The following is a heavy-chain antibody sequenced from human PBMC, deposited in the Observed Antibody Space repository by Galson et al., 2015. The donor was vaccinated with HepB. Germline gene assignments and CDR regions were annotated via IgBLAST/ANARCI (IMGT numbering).Heavy chain of an antibody. CDR3: ARYNSGLFDY. CDR1: GFTVSSTY. J-gene: IGHJ4*02. D-gene: IGHD3-22*01. CDR2: IYSGGGT. Sequence: SLRLSCAASGFTVSSTYMSWVRQAPGKGLEWVSVIYSGGGTYYADSVKGRFTISRDKSQNTLYLQMNSLRVEDTAVYYCARYNSGLFDYWGQGTLVTVSS. V-gene: IGHV3-53*01.